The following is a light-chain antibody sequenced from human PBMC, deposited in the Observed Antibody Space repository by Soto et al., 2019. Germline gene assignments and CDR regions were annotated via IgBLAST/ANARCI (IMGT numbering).Light chain of an antibody. CDR1: NSNLGAGYD. CDR3: QASDYSLTAFV. J-gene: IGLJ3*02. Sequence: QSVLTQPPSVSGAPGQRVTISCTGNNSNLGAGYDVHWYQQLPGAAPKLVIFGNRTRPSGVPERFSGSKSGTSASLAITGLQAEDEADYYCQASDYSLTAFVFGGGTKLTVL. V-gene: IGLV1-40*01. CDR2: GNR.